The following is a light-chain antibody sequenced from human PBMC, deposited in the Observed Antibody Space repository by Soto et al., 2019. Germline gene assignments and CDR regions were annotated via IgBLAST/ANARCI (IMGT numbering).Light chain of an antibody. CDR3: CSYADTFYV. CDR1: NSDVGRYNF. V-gene: IGLV2-11*01. Sequence: QSALTQPRSVSRSPGQSVTISCTGTNSDVGRYNFVSWYQQYPGKVPKLMIYDVTKRSSGVPDRFSASKSGNTASLTISGLQAEDEADYYCCSYADTFYVFGTGTKVTVL. J-gene: IGLJ1*01. CDR2: DVT.